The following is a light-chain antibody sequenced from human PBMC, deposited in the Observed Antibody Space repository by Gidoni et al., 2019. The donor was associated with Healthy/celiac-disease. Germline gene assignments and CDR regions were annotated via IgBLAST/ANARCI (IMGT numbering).Light chain of an antibody. J-gene: IGLJ2*01. V-gene: IGLV3-21*04. CDR3: QVWDSSSDHPRVV. CDR2: YDS. Sequence: SYVLTQPPSVSVAPGKTARITCGGNNIGSKSVHWYQQKPGQAPVLVIYYDSDRPSGIPERFSGSNSGNTATLTISRVEAGDEADYYCQVWDSSSDHPRVVFGGGTKLTV. CDR1: NIGSKS.